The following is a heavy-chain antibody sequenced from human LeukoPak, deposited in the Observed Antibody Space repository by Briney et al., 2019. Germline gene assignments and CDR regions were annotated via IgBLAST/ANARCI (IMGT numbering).Heavy chain of an antibody. CDR1: GGSISSYY. D-gene: IGHD2-2*01. J-gene: IGHJ6*02. Sequence: SETLSLTCTVSGGSISSYYWSWIRQPPGKGLEWIGYIYYSGSTNYNPSLKSRVTISVDTSKNQFSLKLSSATAADTAVYYCARVPSSYYYYGMDVWGQGTTVTVSS. CDR2: IYYSGST. CDR3: ARVPSSYYYYGMDV. V-gene: IGHV4-59*01.